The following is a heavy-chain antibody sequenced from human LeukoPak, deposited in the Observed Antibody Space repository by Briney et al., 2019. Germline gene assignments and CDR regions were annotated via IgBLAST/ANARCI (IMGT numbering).Heavy chain of an antibody. J-gene: IGHJ4*02. Sequence: GGSLRLSCAASGFTFSSYSMNWVRQAPGKGLEWVSSISSSSSYIYYADSVKGRFTISRDNAKNSLYLQMNSLRAEDTAVYYCAKGPVSGSAFSHYWGQGTLVAVSS. V-gene: IGHV3-21*01. CDR3: AKGPVSGSAFSHY. CDR2: ISSSSSYI. D-gene: IGHD1-26*01. CDR1: GFTFSSYS.